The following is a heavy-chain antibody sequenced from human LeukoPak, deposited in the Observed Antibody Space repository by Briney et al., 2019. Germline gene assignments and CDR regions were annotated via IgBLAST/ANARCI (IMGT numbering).Heavy chain of an antibody. J-gene: IGHJ6*03. CDR1: GGSFSGYY. V-gene: IGHV4-34*01. Sequence: SETLSLTCAVYGGSFSGYYWSWIRQPPGKGLEWIGEINHSGSTNYNPSLKSRVTISVDTSKNQFSLKLSSVTAADTAVYYCASRFYYYGSGSYYTAGHYMDVWGKGTTVTVSS. D-gene: IGHD3-10*01. CDR2: INHSGST. CDR3: ASRFYYYGSGSYYTAGHYMDV.